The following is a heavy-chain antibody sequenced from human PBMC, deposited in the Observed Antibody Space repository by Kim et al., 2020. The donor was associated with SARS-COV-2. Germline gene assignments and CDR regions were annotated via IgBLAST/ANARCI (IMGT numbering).Heavy chain of an antibody. CDR3: TTDPIVVVMGGWFDP. D-gene: IGHD3-22*01. J-gene: IGHJ5*02. CDR1: GFTFSNAW. Sequence: GGSLRLSCAASGFTFSNAWMSWVRQAPGKGLEWVGRIKSKTDGGTTDYAAPVKGRFTISRDDSKNTLYLQMNSLKTEDTAVYYCTTDPIVVVMGGWFDPWGQGTLVTVSS. CDR2: IKSKTDGGTT. V-gene: IGHV3-15*01.